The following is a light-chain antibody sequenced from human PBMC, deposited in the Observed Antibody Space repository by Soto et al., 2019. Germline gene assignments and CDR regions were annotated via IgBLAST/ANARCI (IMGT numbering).Light chain of an antibody. Sequence: QSALAQPASVSGSPGQSITISCTGTSSDIGDSNFVSWYQHHPGKAPKLLIYDVSDRPSRISSRFSGSKSANTASLTISGLQAEDEAFYYCSSYAGSSNVFGTGTKLTVL. V-gene: IGLV2-14*01. CDR3: SSYAGSSNV. CDR2: DVS. CDR1: SSDIGDSNF. J-gene: IGLJ1*01.